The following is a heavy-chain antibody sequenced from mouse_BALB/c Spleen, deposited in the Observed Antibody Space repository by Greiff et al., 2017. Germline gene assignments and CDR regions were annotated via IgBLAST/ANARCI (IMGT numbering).Heavy chain of an antibody. CDR3: ARPDVGAIAY. CDR2: IRNKANGNTT. Sequence: EVQVEESGGGLVQPGGSLRLSCETSGFTFTDYYMSWVRQTQGKALEWLGFIRNKANGNTTEYSASVKGRFTISRDTSQSFLYLHMNTLRAEASATYSSARPDVGAIAYWGQGTSVTVSA. J-gene: IGHJ4*01. CDR1: GFTFTDYY. V-gene: IGHV7-3*02.